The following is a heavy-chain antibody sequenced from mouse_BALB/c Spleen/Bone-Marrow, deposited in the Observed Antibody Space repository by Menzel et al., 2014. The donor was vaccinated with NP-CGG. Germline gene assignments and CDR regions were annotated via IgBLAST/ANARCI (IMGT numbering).Heavy chain of an antibody. V-gene: IGHV7-3*02. CDR1: GFTLTDYY. J-gene: IGHJ4*01. CDR3: ARNYDGAMDY. D-gene: IGHD2-12*01. CDR2: IRNKANGYTT. Sequence: EVNVVESGGGLVQPGGSLRLSCAPSGFTLTDYYMSWVRQPPGKALEWLGFIRNKANGYTTEYSASVKGRFTISRDNSQSILYLQMNTLRAEDSATYYCARNYDGAMDYWGQGTSVTVSS.